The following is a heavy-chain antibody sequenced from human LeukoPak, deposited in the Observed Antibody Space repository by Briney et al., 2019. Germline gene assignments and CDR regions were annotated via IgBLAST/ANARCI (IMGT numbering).Heavy chain of an antibody. CDR2: INSDGSSI. Sequence: QSGGSLRLSCAASGFAFSVNAMAWVRQAPGKGLVWVSRINSDGSSITYADSVKGRFTISRDNAKNTLYLQMNSLRVEDTAVYYCAREGRVSGYDFDCWGQGTLVTVSS. D-gene: IGHD5-12*01. CDR1: GFAFSVNA. CDR3: AREGRVSGYDFDC. V-gene: IGHV3-74*03. J-gene: IGHJ4*02.